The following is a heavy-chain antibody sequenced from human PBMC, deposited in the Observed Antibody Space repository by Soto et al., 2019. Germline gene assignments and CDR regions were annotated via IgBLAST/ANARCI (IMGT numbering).Heavy chain of an antibody. V-gene: IGHV3-7*03. D-gene: IGHD2-15*01. Sequence: EVQLVESGGGLVQPGGSRRLSGTASGFPLSTYWLSWFRQAPGRGWGWVANIGEVGSEKYYVDSVKGRFTISRDNAKNSLYLQMNSLRADDTAVYYCARGSGGHNYYYGMDVWGQGTTVTVSS. CDR2: IGEVGSEK. CDR1: GFPLSTYW. J-gene: IGHJ6*02. CDR3: ARGSGGHNYYYGMDV.